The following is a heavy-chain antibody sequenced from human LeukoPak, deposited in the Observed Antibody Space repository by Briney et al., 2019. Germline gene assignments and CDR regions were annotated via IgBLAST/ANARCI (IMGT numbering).Heavy chain of an antibody. CDR3: ARDYYDSSGPSPSWFDP. D-gene: IGHD3-22*01. J-gene: IGHJ5*02. V-gene: IGHV4-4*07. CDR2: IYTSGST. Sequence: SETLSLTCTVSGGSISSYYWSWIRQPAGMGLEWIGRIYTSGSTNYDPSLKSRVTMSVDTSKNQFSLKLSSVTAADTAVYYCARDYYDSSGPSPSWFDPWGQGTLVTVSS. CDR1: GGSISSYY.